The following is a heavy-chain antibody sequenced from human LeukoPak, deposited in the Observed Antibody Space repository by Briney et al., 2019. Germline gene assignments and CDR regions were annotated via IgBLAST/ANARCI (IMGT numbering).Heavy chain of an antibody. CDR1: GFTFSTYW. CDR3: AKDLRGYRDY. D-gene: IGHD3-22*01. CDR2: INPDGSRT. V-gene: IGHV3-74*01. J-gene: IGHJ4*02. Sequence: PGGSLRLSCAAPGFTFSTYWMHWVRQAPGKGLVWVSRINPDGSRTDYADSVKGRFTISRDNAKNTLYLQMNRLRAEDTAVYYCAKDLRGYRDYWGQGTLVTVSS.